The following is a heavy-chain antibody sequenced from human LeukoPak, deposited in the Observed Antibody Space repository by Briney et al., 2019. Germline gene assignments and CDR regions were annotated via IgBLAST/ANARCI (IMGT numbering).Heavy chain of an antibody. CDR1: GFTFSSYS. J-gene: IGHJ6*02. Sequence: PGGFLRLSCAASGFTFSSYSMNWVRQAPGKGLEWVSSISSSSSYIYYADSVKGRFTISRDNAKNSLYLQMNSLRAEDTAVYYCAREGCSGGSCYLTYYYYGMDVWGQGTTVTVSS. D-gene: IGHD2-15*01. CDR3: AREGCSGGSCYLTYYYYGMDV. CDR2: ISSSSSYI. V-gene: IGHV3-21*01.